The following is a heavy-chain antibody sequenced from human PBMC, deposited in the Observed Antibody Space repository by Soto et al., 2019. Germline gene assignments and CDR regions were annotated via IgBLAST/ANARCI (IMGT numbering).Heavy chain of an antibody. CDR3: AKEQNIIRFLEWLLDDAFDI. D-gene: IGHD3-3*01. V-gene: IGHV3-23*01. CDR2: ISARGATT. Sequence: QAGGSLRLSCVASGFTFSKFTMSWVRQAPGKGLEWVSAISARGATTYYADSVRGRFIVSRDNSKSALYLQMNSLRAEDTAVYYCAKEQNIIRFLEWLLDDAFDIWGQGTMVTVSS. CDR1: GFTFSKFT. J-gene: IGHJ3*02.